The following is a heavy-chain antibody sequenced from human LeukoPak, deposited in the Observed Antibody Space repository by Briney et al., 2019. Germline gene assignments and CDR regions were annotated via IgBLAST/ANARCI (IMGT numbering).Heavy chain of an antibody. J-gene: IGHJ5*02. CDR3: ARDPYTSSSWYRGRANNWFDP. CDR2: INTNTGNP. Sequence: ASVKVSCKASGYTFTTYPMNWVRQPPGQGLEWMGWINTNTGNPTYAQGFTGRFVFSLDTSVSTAYLQISSLKADDTAVYYCARDPYTSSSWYRGRANNWFDPWGQGTLVTVSS. V-gene: IGHV7-4-1*02. CDR1: GYTFTTYP. D-gene: IGHD6-13*01.